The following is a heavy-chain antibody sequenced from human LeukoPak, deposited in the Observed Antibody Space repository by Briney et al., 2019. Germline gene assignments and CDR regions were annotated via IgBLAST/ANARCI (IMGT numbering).Heavy chain of an antibody. CDR3: ARVNIAARQSVSDGYDY. CDR1: GYAFTSYG. J-gene: IGHJ4*02. Sequence: ASVKVSCKASGYAFTSYGISWVRQAPGQGLEWVGRIIAILGISNYAQKFQGRVTITTDKSTNTAYMELSSLRSEDTAVYYCARVNIAARQSVSDGYDYWGQGTLVTVSS. V-gene: IGHV1-69*04. D-gene: IGHD6-6*01. CDR2: IIAILGIS.